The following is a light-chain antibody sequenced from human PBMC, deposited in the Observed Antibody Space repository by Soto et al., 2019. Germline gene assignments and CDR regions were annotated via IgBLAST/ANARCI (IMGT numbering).Light chain of an antibody. J-gene: IGKJ1*01. CDR2: SAS. CDR1: KDISTS. CDR3: QQADSFPWT. V-gene: IGKV1D-12*01. Sequence: QVTQSPSSVSASVGDRVTITCQTSKDISTSVAWYQQKPGKAPNLLIYSASALHRGVPSRFSGSGSGADFTLTVSSLQPEDSATYYCQQADSFPWTFGQGTKVEIK.